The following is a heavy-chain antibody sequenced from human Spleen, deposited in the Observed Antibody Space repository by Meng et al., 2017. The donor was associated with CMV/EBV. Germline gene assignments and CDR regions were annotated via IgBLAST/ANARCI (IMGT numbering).Heavy chain of an antibody. V-gene: IGHV4-34*01. D-gene: IGHD6-13*01. J-gene: IGHJ4*02. CDR2: INHSGST. Sequence: CAVYGGSFSGYYWSWIRQPPGKGLEWIGEINHSGSTNFNPSLKSRVTISVDTSKNQFSLKLSSVTAADTAVYYCARGGIAAAGTIDYWGQGTLVTVSS. CDR1: GGSFSGYY. CDR3: ARGGIAAAGTIDY.